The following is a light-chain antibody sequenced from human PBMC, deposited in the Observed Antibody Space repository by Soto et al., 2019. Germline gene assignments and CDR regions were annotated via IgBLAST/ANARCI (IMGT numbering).Light chain of an antibody. CDR3: QQYNSYAVNT. V-gene: IGKV1-5*01. CDR1: QSISSW. J-gene: IGKJ2*01. Sequence: DIQMTQSPSTLSASVGDRVTITCRASQSISSWLAWYQQKPGKAPKLLIYDASSLESGVPSRFSGSGSGTEFTLTICSLQPDDFATYYCQQYNSYAVNTFGQGTKLEIK. CDR2: DAS.